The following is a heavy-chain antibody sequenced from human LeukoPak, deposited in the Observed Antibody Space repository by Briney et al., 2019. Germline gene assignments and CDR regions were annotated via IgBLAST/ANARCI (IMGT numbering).Heavy chain of an antibody. Sequence: SETLSLTCAVYGGSFSGYYWSWIRQPPGKRLERIGEINRSGANYNPSLESRVTLSMDTSQNQFSLKLSSVTAADTAVYYCARDLSGVNPFDYWGQGILVTVSS. CDR1: GGSFSGYY. D-gene: IGHD2-8*01. CDR2: INRSGA. CDR3: ARDLSGVNPFDY. V-gene: IGHV4-34*01. J-gene: IGHJ4*02.